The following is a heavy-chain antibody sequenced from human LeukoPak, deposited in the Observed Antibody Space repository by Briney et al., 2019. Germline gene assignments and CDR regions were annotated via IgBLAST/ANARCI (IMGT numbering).Heavy chain of an antibody. CDR1: GFTFTSYA. J-gene: IGHJ2*01. D-gene: IGHD6-13*01. V-gene: IGHV3-30*18. CDR3: AKNWQQLVLRLGYFDL. Sequence: GGSLRLSCAASGFTFTSYAMGWVRQAPGKGLEWVAVISYDGSNKYYVDSVKGRFTISRDNSKNTLYLQMNSLRADDTAVYYCAKNWQQLVLRLGYFDLWGRGTLITVSS. CDR2: ISYDGSNK.